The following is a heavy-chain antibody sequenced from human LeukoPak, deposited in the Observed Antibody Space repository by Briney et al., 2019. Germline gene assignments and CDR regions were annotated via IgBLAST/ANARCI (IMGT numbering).Heavy chain of an antibody. Sequence: GGSLRLSCAASGFTFSGSAMHWVRQASGKGLEWVGRIRSKANSYATAYAASVKGSFTISRDDSKNTAYLQMNSLKTEDTAVYYCALTNYYDSSGYYYWGQGTLVTVSS. CDR3: ALTNYYDSSGYYY. D-gene: IGHD3-22*01. CDR1: GFTFSGSA. J-gene: IGHJ4*02. CDR2: IRSKANSYAT. V-gene: IGHV3-73*01.